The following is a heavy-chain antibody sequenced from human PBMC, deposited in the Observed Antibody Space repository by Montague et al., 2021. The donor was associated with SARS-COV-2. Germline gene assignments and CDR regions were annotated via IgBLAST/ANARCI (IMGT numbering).Heavy chain of an antibody. CDR2: VSHPGSA. J-gene: IGHJ4*02. CDR1: SEAFNGYY. Sequence: SETLSLTCAVYSEAFNGYYWTWIRQAPGKGLEWIGEVSHPGSAKYNPSLKSRVTISVDTYRKQVSLRLTSVTAADTATYYCARGVYNRGIFVVRPRYNFDHWGQGNMVPVSP. D-gene: IGHD5-24*01. V-gene: IGHV4-34*01. CDR3: ARGVYNRGIFVVRPRYNFDH.